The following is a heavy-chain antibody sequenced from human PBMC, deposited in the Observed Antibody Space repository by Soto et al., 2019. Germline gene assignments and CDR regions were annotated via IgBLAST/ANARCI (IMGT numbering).Heavy chain of an antibody. CDR3: AKCIVVVPAAFDI. Sequence: GGSLGLSCAASGFTVSSNYMSWVRQAPGKGLQWVSVIYSSGSTYYADSVKGRFTISRDNSKNTLYLQMNSLRVEDTAVYYCAKCIVVVPAAFDIWGQGTMVTVSS. CDR1: GFTVSSNY. V-gene: IGHV3-53*01. CDR2: IYSSGST. D-gene: IGHD2-2*01. J-gene: IGHJ3*02.